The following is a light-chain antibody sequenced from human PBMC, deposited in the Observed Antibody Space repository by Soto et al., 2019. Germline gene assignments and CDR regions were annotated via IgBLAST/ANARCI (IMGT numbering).Light chain of an antibody. CDR1: QSISSW. Sequence: DIHMTQSPSPLSASVGDRVTIPCRASQSISSWLAWYQQKPGKAPKLLIYKASSLESGVPSRFSGSGSGTEFTLTISSLQPDDFATYYCQQYNSYSRTFGQGTKVDIK. CDR3: QQYNSYSRT. V-gene: IGKV1-5*03. J-gene: IGKJ1*01. CDR2: KAS.